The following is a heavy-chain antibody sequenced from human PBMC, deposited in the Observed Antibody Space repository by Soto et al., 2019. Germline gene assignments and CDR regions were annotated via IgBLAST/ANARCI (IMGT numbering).Heavy chain of an antibody. Sequence: LTYTVSGGTTRRGGYYWSWIRQHPGKGLEWIGYIYYTGSTHYNPSLKSRVTISVDTSENQFSLKLSSVTAADTAVYYCARDTTLGRYYYGMDIWCQ. CDR1: GGTTRRGGYY. D-gene: IGHD1-26*01. V-gene: IGHV4-31*03. J-gene: IGHJ6*02. CDR3: ARDTTLGRYYYGMDI. CDR2: IYYTGST.